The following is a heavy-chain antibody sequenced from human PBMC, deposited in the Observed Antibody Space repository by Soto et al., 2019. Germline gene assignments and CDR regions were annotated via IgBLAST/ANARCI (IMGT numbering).Heavy chain of an antibody. Sequence: VGSLRLSCASSVFTFSYYSMHCVRHSPGKGLEWVAVISYVGSNKYYADSVKGRFIISRDNSKNTLYLQMNSLRAEDTAVYYCAKDRKSDDFWTGYFFDYWGQGTLVTVSS. CDR3: AKDRKSDDFWTGYFFDY. CDR2: ISYVGSNK. J-gene: IGHJ4*02. CDR1: VFTFSYYS. D-gene: IGHD3-3*01. V-gene: IGHV3-30*18.